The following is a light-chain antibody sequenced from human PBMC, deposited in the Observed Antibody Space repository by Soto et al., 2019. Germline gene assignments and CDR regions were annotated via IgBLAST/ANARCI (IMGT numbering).Light chain of an antibody. CDR1: QSINSNY. CDR2: RAS. Sequence: DIVLTQSPGTLSLSPGERATLSCRASQSINSNYLAWYQHKPGQAPRLLIYRASSRATGIPDRFSGSGSGTDFTLTINRLEPEDFAVYYCQQRSNWPTFGPGTKVDIK. V-gene: IGKV3D-20*02. CDR3: QQRSNWPT. J-gene: IGKJ3*01.